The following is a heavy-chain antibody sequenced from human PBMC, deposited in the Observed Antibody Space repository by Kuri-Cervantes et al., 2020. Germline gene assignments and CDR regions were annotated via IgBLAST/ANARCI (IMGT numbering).Heavy chain of an antibody. CDR2: ISYDGSNK. D-gene: IGHD5-18*01. CDR3: ASGNRYNYGALDY. Sequence: GGSLRLSCAASGFTFSSYAMSWVRQAPGKGLEWVAVISYDGSNKYYADSVKGRFTISRDNSKNTLYVQMNSLRAEDTAVYYCASGNRYNYGALDYWGQGALVTVSS. J-gene: IGHJ4*02. CDR1: GFTFSSYA. V-gene: IGHV3-30*03.